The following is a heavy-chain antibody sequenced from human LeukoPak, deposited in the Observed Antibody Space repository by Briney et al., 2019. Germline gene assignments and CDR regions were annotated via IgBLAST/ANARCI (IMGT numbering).Heavy chain of an antibody. Sequence: GGCLRLSWAASGYTFSSYAMSWVRQAPGKGLEWVSAISGSGGSTYYADSVKRRFTISRDNSKNTLYLQMNSLRAEDTAVYYCAKAGRITMIVVVTYVDYWGQGTLVTVSS. CDR3: AKAGRITMIVVVTYVDY. D-gene: IGHD3-22*01. V-gene: IGHV3-23*01. CDR2: ISGSGGST. CDR1: GYTFSSYA. J-gene: IGHJ4*02.